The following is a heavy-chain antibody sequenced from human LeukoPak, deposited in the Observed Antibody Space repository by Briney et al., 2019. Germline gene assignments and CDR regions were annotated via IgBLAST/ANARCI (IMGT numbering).Heavy chain of an antibody. Sequence: SQTLSLTCTVSGGSISSGSYYWSWIRQPAGKGLEWIGRIYTSGSTNYNPSLKSRVTISVDTSKNQFSLKLSSVTAADTAVYYCARHGYGWVPFQHWGQGTLVTVSS. J-gene: IGHJ1*01. CDR3: ARHGYGWVPFQH. V-gene: IGHV4-61*02. D-gene: IGHD3-16*01. CDR1: GGSISSGSYY. CDR2: IYTSGST.